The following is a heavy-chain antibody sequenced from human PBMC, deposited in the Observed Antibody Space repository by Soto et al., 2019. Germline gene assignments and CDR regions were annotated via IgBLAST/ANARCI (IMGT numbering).Heavy chain of an antibody. D-gene: IGHD3-22*01. Sequence: NPSETLSLTCTVSGGSISSGDYYWSWIRQPPGKGLEWIGYIYYSGSTYYNPSLKSRVTISVDTSKNQFSLKLSSVTAADTAVYYCARDSETYYYDSSGYSPSGFDYWGQGTLVTVSS. V-gene: IGHV4-30-4*01. CDR1: GGSISSGDYY. J-gene: IGHJ4*02. CDR2: IYYSGST. CDR3: ARDSETYYYDSSGYSPSGFDY.